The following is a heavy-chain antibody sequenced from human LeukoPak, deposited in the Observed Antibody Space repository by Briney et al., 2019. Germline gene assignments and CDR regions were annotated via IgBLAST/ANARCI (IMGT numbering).Heavy chain of an antibody. J-gene: IGHJ6*03. Sequence: SETLSLTCTVSSGSISSYYWSWIRQPPGKGLEWIGFISYSGSTNYNPSLKSRVTISGDTSKNHFSLKLRSVTAADTAVYYCARVILSSVYYYYMDVWGKGTTVTVSS. V-gene: IGHV4-59*01. D-gene: IGHD3-22*01. CDR2: ISYSGST. CDR3: ARVILSSVYYYYMDV. CDR1: SGSISSYY.